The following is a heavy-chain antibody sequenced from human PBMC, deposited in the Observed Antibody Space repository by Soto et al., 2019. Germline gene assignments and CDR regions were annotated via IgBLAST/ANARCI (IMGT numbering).Heavy chain of an antibody. D-gene: IGHD3-10*01. Sequence: PGGSLRLSCAASGFTFSSYGMTFSSYAMSWVRQAPGKGLEWVSAISGSGDSTYYADAVKGRFTISRDNSKNTLFLQMNSLRAGDTALYYCAKFGEYCQGSGSRTYYFYGMDVWGQGTTVTVSS. CDR1: GFTFSSYGMTFSSYA. CDR2: ISGSGDST. CDR3: AKFGEYCQGSGSRTYYFYGMDV. V-gene: IGHV3-23*01. J-gene: IGHJ6*02.